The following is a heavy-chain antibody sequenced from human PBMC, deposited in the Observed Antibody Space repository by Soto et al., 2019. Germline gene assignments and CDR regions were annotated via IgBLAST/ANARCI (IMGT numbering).Heavy chain of an antibody. V-gene: IGHV3-23*01. CDR1: GFTFSSYA. Sequence: EVQLLDSGGGLVQPGGSLRLSCAASGFTFSSYAMNWVRQAPGKGLEWVSVISGSGDSPYYADSVKGRFTISRDNSKNTLYLHMNSLRTEDTAVYYCARRGSGTYFDYWGQGTLVTVSS. D-gene: IGHD6-13*01. J-gene: IGHJ4*02. CDR2: ISGSGDSP. CDR3: ARRGSGTYFDY.